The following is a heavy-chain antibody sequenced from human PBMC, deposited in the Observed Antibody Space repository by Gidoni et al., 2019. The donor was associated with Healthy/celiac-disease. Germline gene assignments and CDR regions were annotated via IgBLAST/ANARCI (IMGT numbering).Heavy chain of an antibody. J-gene: IGHJ4*02. V-gene: IGHV1-69*06. CDR3: ARDSRGYCSSTSCYAEFDY. Sequence: QVQLVQSGAAVKKPGSSVKVSCKASGGTFSSYAISWVRQAPGQGLEWMGGIIPIFGTANYAQKFQGRVTITADKSTSTAYMELSSLRSEDTAVYYCARDSRGYCSSTSCYAEFDYWGQGTLVTVSS. CDR2: IIPIFGTA. CDR1: GGTFSSYA. D-gene: IGHD2-2*01.